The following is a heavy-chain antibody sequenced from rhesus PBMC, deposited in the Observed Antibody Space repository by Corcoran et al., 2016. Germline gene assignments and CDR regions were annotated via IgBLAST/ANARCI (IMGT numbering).Heavy chain of an antibody. D-gene: IGHD3-22*01. CDR2: IYGSSGST. J-gene: IGHJ4*01. Sequence: QVQLQESGPGVVKPSETLSLTCAVSGGSISSGSDWSWIRQPPGKGLEWIGYIYGSSGSTNYNPSLKNRVTISKDASKNQFSLKLSSVTAADTAVYYCARWSWSGHYYFDYWGQGVLVTVSS. V-gene: IGHV4-76*01. CDR3: ARWSWSGHYYFDY. CDR1: GGSISSGSD.